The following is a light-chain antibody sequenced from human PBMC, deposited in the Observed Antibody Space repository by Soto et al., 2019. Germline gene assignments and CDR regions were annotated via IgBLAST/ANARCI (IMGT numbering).Light chain of an antibody. CDR2: GNS. CDR1: SSNIGAGYD. Sequence: QLVLTQPPSVSGAPGQRVTISCTGSSSNIGAGYDVHWYQQLPGTAPKLLIYGNSNRPSGVPDRFSGSKSGTSASLAITGLQAEDEDDYYCQSYDSSRSAYWVFGGGTKLTVL. CDR3: QSYDSSRSAYWV. J-gene: IGLJ3*02. V-gene: IGLV1-40*01.